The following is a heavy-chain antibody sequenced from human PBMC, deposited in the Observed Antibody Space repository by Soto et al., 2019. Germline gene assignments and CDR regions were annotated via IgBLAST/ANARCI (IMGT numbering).Heavy chain of an antibody. CDR2: INRDGSST. CDR3: AREIVTTGEYYFDS. CDR1: GFTFRSYW. J-gene: IGHJ4*02. Sequence: EVQLVESGGGLVQPGGSLRLSCAASGFTFRSYWMHWVRQAPGKGLVWVSRINRDGSSTSYADSVKGRVTISRDTAKNPLDLEMNSLRAEDTAVYYCAREIVTTGEYYFDSWGQGTLVTVSS. D-gene: IGHD1-1*01. V-gene: IGHV3-74*01.